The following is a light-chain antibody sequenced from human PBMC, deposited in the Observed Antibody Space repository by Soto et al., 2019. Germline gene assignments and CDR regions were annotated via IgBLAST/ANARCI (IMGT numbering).Light chain of an antibody. J-gene: IGKJ4*01. Sequence: EIVMTRSPATLWVSPGEIATLSCRASRNINRKLAWYQQKPGHAPRLLISGASTRATGIPARFSGSGSGTEFALTISSLQSEDFAVHYCQQYYDYPPLIFGGGTKVEIK. V-gene: IGKV3-15*01. CDR1: RNINRK. CDR2: GAS. CDR3: QQYYDYPPLI.